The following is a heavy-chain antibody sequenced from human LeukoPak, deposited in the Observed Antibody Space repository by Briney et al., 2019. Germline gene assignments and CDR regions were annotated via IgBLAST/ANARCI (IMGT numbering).Heavy chain of an antibody. D-gene: IGHD1-26*01. V-gene: IGHV3-74*01. CDR1: GFTFSSYW. J-gene: IGHJ4*02. CDR3: ARGVGATHFDY. Sequence: PGGSLRLSCAASGFTFSSYWMQWVRQAPGKGLVWVSRINTDGSSTTYADSVKGRFTISRDNAKNTLYLQMNSLRAEDTAVYYCARGVGATHFDYWGQGTLVTVSS. CDR2: INTDGSST.